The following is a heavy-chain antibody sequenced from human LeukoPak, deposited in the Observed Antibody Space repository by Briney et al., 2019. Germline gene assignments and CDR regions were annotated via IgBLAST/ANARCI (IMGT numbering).Heavy chain of an antibody. CDR1: GFTFSSYW. J-gene: IGHJ6*03. CDR2: ISSSSSYI. CDR3: ARGTTVVTQYYYYYMDV. D-gene: IGHD4-23*01. V-gene: IGHV3-21*01. Sequence: GGSLRLSCTASGFTFSSYWMHWVRQAPGKGLEWVSSISSSSSYIYYADSVKGRFTISRDNAKNSLFLQMNSLRAEDTAVYYCARGTTVVTQYYYYYMDVWGKGTTVTISS.